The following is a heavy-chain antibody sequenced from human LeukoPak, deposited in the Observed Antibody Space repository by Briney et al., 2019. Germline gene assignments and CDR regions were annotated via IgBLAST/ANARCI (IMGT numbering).Heavy chain of an antibody. Sequence: GGSLRLSCAASGFTFSSFAMHWARQAPGKGLEWLAVMSYDGSNDYYAGSLKGRLSMSRDNSRNTLSLQIKSLRPDDTAVYYCARDAGGAFYWYFDLWGRGTLVTVSS. V-gene: IGHV3-30-3*01. CDR3: ARDAGGAFYWYFDL. D-gene: IGHD3-16*01. J-gene: IGHJ2*01. CDR2: MSYDGSND. CDR1: GFTFSSFA.